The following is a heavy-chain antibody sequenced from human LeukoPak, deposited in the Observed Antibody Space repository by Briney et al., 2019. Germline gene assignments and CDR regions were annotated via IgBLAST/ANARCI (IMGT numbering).Heavy chain of an antibody. CDR3: ARTRKNYYDSSGLFDY. CDR2: ISSSGSTK. CDR1: GFTFSDYY. Sequence: GGSLRLSCAASGFTFSDYYMSWIRQARAKGLEGVSYISSSGSTKYSADSVKGRFTISRDNAKNSLFLQMKSLRAEDTAVYYCARTRKNYYDSSGLFDYWGQGTLVTVSS. V-gene: IGHV3-11*01. J-gene: IGHJ4*02. D-gene: IGHD3-22*01.